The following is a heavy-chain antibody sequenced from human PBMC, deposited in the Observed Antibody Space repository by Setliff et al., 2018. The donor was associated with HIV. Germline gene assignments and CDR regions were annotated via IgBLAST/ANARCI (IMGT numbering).Heavy chain of an antibody. CDR3: VKGFECGGDSCYSGLDY. D-gene: IGHD2-15*01. CDR1: GFSFSAYG. CDR2: IWYDGSKK. Sequence: GGSLRLSCVASGFSFSAYGMYWIRQAPGKGLEWVAFIWYDGSKKYYADSVKGRFTISRDNSKNTLYLQMNSLRIEDTAVYYCVKGFECGGDSCYSGLDYWGQGTLVTVSS. J-gene: IGHJ4*02. V-gene: IGHV3-30*02.